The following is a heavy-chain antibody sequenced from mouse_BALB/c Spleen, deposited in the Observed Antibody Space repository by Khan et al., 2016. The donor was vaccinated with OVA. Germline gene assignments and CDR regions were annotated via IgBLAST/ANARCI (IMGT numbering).Heavy chain of an antibody. V-gene: IGHV1-80*01. J-gene: IGHJ1*01. Sequence: QVQLKESGAELVRPGSSVRISCKASGYEFSSHWMNWVKQRPGQGLEWIGQIYPGDGDTDYSGKFKGKATLTADKSSSTAYMQLSSLTSEDSAFFFCAKKVDNDDDWYFDVWGAGTTVTVAS. CDR1: GYEFSSHW. D-gene: IGHD2-4*01. CDR2: IYPGDGDT. CDR3: AKKVDNDDDWYFDV.